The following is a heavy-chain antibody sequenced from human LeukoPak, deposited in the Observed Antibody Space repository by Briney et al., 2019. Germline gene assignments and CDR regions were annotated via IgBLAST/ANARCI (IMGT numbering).Heavy chain of an antibody. D-gene: IGHD6-13*01. Sequence: QPGGSLRLSCAASGFTFSTYAMHWIRQAPGKGLEWVALISYDGSNKYYSDSVRGRFTISRDNSKNTLYLQMNSLRAEDTAVYYCARSPAAGQKYIDYWGQGTLVTVSS. CDR3: ARSPAAGQKYIDY. CDR1: GFTFSTYA. J-gene: IGHJ4*02. V-gene: IGHV3-30-3*01. CDR2: ISYDGSNK.